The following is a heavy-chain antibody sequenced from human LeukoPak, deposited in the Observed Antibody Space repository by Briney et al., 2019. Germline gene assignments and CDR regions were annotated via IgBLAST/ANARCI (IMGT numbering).Heavy chain of an antibody. J-gene: IGHJ4*02. CDR2: INPSGGST. V-gene: IGHV1-46*01. Sequence: GASVKVSCKASGYTFTSYYMHWVRQAPGQGLEWMGIINPSGGSTSYAQKFQGRVTMTRDTSTSAVYMELSSLRSEDTAVYYCARDRSRLWRGYPSYYFDYWGQGTLVTVSS. D-gene: IGHD3-3*01. CDR1: GYTFTSYY. CDR3: ARDRSRLWRGYPSYYFDY.